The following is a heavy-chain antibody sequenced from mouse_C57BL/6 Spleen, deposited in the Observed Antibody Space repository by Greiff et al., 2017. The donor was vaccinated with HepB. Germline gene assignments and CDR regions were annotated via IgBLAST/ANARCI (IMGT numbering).Heavy chain of an antibody. CDR1: GYTFTSYW. V-gene: IGHV1-5*01. CDR3: TREEGGNYFDY. D-gene: IGHD1-1*02. J-gene: IGHJ2*01. Sequence: VQLQQSGTVLARPGASVKMSCKTSGYTFTSYWMHWVKQRPGQGLEWIGAIYPGNSDTSYNQKFKGKAKLTAVTSASTAYMELSSLTDEDSAVYYCTREEGGNYFDYWGQGTTLTVSS. CDR2: IYPGNSDT.